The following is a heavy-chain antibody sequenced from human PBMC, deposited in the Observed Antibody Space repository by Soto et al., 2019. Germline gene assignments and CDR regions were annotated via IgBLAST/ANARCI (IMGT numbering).Heavy chain of an antibody. D-gene: IGHD2-2*01. CDR1: GGSFSGYY. J-gene: IGHJ5*02. CDR2: INHSGST. Sequence: SETLSLTCAVYGGSFSGYYWSWIRQPPGKGLEWIGEINHSGSTNYNPSLKSRVTISVDTSKNQFSLKLSSVTAADTAVYYCARGLRGRYCSSTSCYWFDPWGQGTLVTVSS. V-gene: IGHV4-34*01. CDR3: ARGLRGRYCSSTSCYWFDP.